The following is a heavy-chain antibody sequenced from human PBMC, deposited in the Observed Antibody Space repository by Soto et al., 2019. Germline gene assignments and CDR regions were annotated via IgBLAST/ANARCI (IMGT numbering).Heavy chain of an antibody. CDR3: ARDYYKYYDSSGYYRSPAY. D-gene: IGHD3-22*01. V-gene: IGHV3-30-3*01. CDR2: ISYDGSDK. CDR1: GFTFSSYD. J-gene: IGHJ4*02. Sequence: RISCAASGFTFSSYDMHWVRQAPGKGLEWVALISYDGSDKDYADSVKGRFTISRDNSRNTLFLQMNSLRAEDTAVYYCARDYYKYYDSSGYYRSPAYWGQGTLVTVSS.